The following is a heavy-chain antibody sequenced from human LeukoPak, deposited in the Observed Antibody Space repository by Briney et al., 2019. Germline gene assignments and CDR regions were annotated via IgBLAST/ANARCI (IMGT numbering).Heavy chain of an antibody. CDR3: TKSPFSGSYRFED. V-gene: IGHV3-23*01. CDR2: ISGSGVTT. CDR1: GFTFSTYA. J-gene: IGHJ4*02. Sequence: GGSLRLSCVASGFTFSTYAMSWVRQASGQGLEWVSVISGSGVTTYYADSVKGRFSISRANSKNTLWLQMSSLRAEDTAVYFCTKSPFSGSYRFEDWGQGTLVTVSS. D-gene: IGHD1-26*01.